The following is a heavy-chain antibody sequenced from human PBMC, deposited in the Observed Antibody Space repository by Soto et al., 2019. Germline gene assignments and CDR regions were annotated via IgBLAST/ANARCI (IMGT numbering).Heavy chain of an antibody. J-gene: IGHJ4*02. Sequence: PGGSLRLSCTASGFTFGDYAMSWFRQAPGKGLEWVGFIRSKAYGGTTEYAASVKGRFTISRDDSKSIAYLQMNSLKTEDTAVYYCTRKGQLVLSFSFDYWGQGTLVTVSS. V-gene: IGHV3-49*03. CDR2: IRSKAYGGTT. CDR3: TRKGQLVLSFSFDY. CDR1: GFTFGDYA. D-gene: IGHD6-6*01.